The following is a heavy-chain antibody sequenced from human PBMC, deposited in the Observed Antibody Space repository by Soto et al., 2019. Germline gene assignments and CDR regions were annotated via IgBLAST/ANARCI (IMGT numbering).Heavy chain of an antibody. V-gene: IGHV5-51*01. CDR1: GYTVTIYW. Sequence: HGESLKISCEVSGYTVTIYWIGWVRQKPGKGLEWMGIIYPSDSDTRYSPSFQGQVTISADKSLNTAYLQWNSLKASDTAVYYCARPANTVADHFDLWGQGTPVTVSS. CDR3: ARPANTVADHFDL. J-gene: IGHJ4*02. CDR2: IYPSDSDT. D-gene: IGHD4-17*01.